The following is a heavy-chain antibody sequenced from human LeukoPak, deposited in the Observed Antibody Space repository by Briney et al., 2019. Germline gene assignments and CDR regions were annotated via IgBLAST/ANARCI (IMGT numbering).Heavy chain of an antibody. J-gene: IGHJ4*02. CDR3: AKDLGSYGANTGFDY. D-gene: IGHD4-17*01. CDR2: ISYDGSNK. CDR1: GFTFSSYG. V-gene: IGHV3-30*18. Sequence: PGRSLRLSCAASGFTFSSYGMHWVRQAPGKGLEWVAVISYDGSNKYYADSVKGRFTISRDNSKNTLYLQMNSLRAEDTAVYYCAKDLGSYGANTGFDYWGQGTLVTVSS.